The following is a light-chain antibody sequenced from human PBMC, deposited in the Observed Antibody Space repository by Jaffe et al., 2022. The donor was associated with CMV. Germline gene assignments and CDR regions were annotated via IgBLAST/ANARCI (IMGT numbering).Light chain of an antibody. J-gene: IGKJ1*01. CDR3: QQSYSSPWT. CDR1: QSISRH. V-gene: IGKV1-39*01. Sequence: DIQMTQSPSSLSASVGDRVTIICRASQSISRHLNWYQQKPGKAPNLLIYTVSILQSGVPSRFSGSGSGTDFTLTISSLQPEDVATYFCQQSYSSPWTFGQGTKVEMK. CDR2: TVS.